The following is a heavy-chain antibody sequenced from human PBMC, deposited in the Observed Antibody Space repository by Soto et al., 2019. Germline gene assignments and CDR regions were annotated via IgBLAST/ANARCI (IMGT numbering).Heavy chain of an antibody. Sequence: PGGPLRLSCAASGFTFSSYAMSWVRQAPGKGLEWVSAISGSGGSTYYADSVKDRFTISRDNSKNTLYLQMNSLRAEDTAVYYCAKSGWFGEFLDAFDIWGQGTMVTVSS. CDR3: AKSGWFGEFLDAFDI. D-gene: IGHD3-10*01. J-gene: IGHJ3*02. CDR2: ISGSGGST. V-gene: IGHV3-23*01. CDR1: GFTFSSYA.